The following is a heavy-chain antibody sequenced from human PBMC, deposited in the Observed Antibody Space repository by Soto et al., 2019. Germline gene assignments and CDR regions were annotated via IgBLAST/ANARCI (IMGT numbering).Heavy chain of an antibody. D-gene: IGHD3-16*01. J-gene: IGHJ6*02. CDR2: ISPYNENT. V-gene: IGHV1-18*01. CDR3: ARTPDLILINYYGMDV. Sequence: EASVKVSCKASGYTFTNYGVSWVRQAPGQGLEWMGWISPYNENTIYAQKVQGRVTMTTDTSTSTVYMELRSLRSDDTAVYYCARTPDLILINYYGMDVWGQGTTVTVSS. CDR1: GYTFTNYG.